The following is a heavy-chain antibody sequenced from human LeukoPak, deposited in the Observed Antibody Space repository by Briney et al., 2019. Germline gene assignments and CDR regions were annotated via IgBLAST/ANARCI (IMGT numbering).Heavy chain of an antibody. CDR3: AKVETSGGANCYALDY. D-gene: IGHD2-2*01. V-gene: IGHV3-23*01. CDR1: GFTFSSYA. CDR2: ISGSGGST. Sequence: GGSLTLSCAASGFTFSSYAMSWVRQAPGKGLEWVSAISGSGGSTYYAHSVKGQFTISRDDSQNTLYLQMNSLSAEDTAVYYCAKVETSGGANCYALDYWGQGTLVTVSS. J-gene: IGHJ4*02.